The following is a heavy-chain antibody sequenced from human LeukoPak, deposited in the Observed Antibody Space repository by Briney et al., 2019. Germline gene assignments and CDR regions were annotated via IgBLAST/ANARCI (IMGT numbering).Heavy chain of an antibody. CDR2: ISGSGGST. CDR3: AIGGYSYGYSPKYFDY. J-gene: IGHJ4*02. Sequence: GGSLRLSCAASGFTFSSYDMSWVRQAPGKGLECVSGISGSGGSTYYADSVKGRFTISRDNSKNTLYLQMNSLRAEDTAVYYCAIGGYSYGYSPKYFDYWGQGTLVTVSS. V-gene: IGHV3-23*01. CDR1: GFTFSSYD. D-gene: IGHD5-18*01.